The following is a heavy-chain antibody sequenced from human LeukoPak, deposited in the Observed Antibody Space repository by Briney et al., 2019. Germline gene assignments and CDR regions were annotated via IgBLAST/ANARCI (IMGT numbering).Heavy chain of an antibody. CDR1: GFPLSSYA. V-gene: IGHV3-23*01. D-gene: IGHD3-22*01. CDR3: ARPGHGNYGPVGY. CDR2: TSSSDPGT. Sequence: GGSLRLSCAASGFPLSSYAMSWVRQASGKGLEWVSATSSSDPGTYYADSVRGRFTISRDNSKNTLFLEMSNLRPEDTAVYYCARPGHGNYGPVGYWGQGALVTVSS. J-gene: IGHJ4*02.